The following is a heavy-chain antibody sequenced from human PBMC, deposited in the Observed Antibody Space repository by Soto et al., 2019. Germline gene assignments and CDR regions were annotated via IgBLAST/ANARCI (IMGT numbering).Heavy chain of an antibody. CDR2: ISYDGSNK. D-gene: IGHD6-13*01. CDR3: ASLIAADASGNYYGMDV. CDR1: GFTFSSYG. Sequence: PGGSLRLSCAASGFTFSSYGMHWVRQAPGKGLEWVAVISYDGSNKYYADSVKGRFTISRDNSKNTLYLQMNSLRAEDTAVYYCASLIAADASGNYYGMDVWGQGTTVTVSS. J-gene: IGHJ6*02. V-gene: IGHV3-30*03.